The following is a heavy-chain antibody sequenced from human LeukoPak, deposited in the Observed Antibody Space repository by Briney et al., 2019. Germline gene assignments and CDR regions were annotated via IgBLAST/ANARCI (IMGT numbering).Heavy chain of an antibody. V-gene: IGHV4-59*12. CDR2: IYYSGST. J-gene: IGHJ4*02. CDR3: ARGSGAWATADY. D-gene: IGHD3-3*01. Sequence: SETLSLTCTVSRGSISSYYWSWIRQPPGKGLEWIGYIYYSGSTYYNPSLKSRVTISVDTSKNQFSLKLSSVTAADTVVYYCARGSGAWATADYWGQGTLVTVSS. CDR1: RGSISSYY.